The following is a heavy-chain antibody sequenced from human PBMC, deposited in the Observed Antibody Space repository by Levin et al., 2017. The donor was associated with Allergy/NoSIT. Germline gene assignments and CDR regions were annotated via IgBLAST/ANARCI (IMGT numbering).Heavy chain of an antibody. Sequence: SQTLSLTCTVSGGSISGYYWSWIRQPPGKGLEWIGYIYYSGSTNYNPSLRSRVTISVDTSKNQFSLKLSSVTAADTAVYYCARGEDSSRPRGGTFAPWGQGTLVTVSS. CDR1: GGSISGYY. V-gene: IGHV4-59*01. D-gene: IGHD3-16*01. J-gene: IGHJ5*02. CDR3: ARGEDSSRPRGGTFAP. CDR2: IYYSGST.